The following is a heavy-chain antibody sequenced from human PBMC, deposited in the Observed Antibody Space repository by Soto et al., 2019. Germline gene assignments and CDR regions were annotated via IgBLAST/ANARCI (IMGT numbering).Heavy chain of an antibody. J-gene: IGHJ4*01. CDR3: ARGYCTSISCYSTFNY. V-gene: IGHV5-10-1*01. D-gene: IGHD2-2*01. Sequence: GESLKISCKGSGYSFTSYWISWVRQMPGKGLEWMGRIDPSDSYTNYSPSFQGHVTISADKSISTAYLQWSSLRASDTAMYYCARGYCTSISCYSTFNYWGQGTLVTVSS. CDR2: IDPSDSYT. CDR1: GYSFTSYW.